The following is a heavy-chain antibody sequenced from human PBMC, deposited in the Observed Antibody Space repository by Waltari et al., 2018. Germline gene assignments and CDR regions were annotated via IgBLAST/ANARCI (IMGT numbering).Heavy chain of an antibody. J-gene: IGHJ4*02. V-gene: IGHV1-69*01. D-gene: IGHD3-9*01. CDR1: GGTFSSYA. Sequence: QVQLVQSGAEVKKPGSSVKVSCKASGGTFSSYAISWVRQAPGQGLEWMGGIIPILGTANYAQKFQGRVTITADESTSTAYMELSSLRSEDTAVYYCARAHGSYYDILTGYPTHFDYWGQGTLVTVSS. CDR2: IIPILGTA. CDR3: ARAHGSYYDILTGYPTHFDY.